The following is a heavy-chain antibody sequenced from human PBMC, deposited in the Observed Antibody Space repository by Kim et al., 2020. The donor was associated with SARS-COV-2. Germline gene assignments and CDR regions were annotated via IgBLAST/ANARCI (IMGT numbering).Heavy chain of an antibody. CDR2: IYYSGST. Sequence: SETLSLTCTVSGGSISSYYWSWIRQPPGKGLEWIGYIYYSGSTNYNPSLKSRVTISVDTSKNQFSLKLSSVTAADTAVYYCARAGTERVRVVYAINAFDIWGQGTMVTVSS. CDR3: ARAGTERVRVVYAINAFDI. V-gene: IGHV4-59*13. CDR1: GGSISSYY. D-gene: IGHD2-8*02. J-gene: IGHJ3*02.